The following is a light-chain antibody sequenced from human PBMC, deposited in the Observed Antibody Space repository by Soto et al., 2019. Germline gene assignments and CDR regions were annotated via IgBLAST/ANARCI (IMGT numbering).Light chain of an antibody. V-gene: IGLV7-46*01. CDR3: LLSYSGTNWV. Sequence: QAVVTQEPSLTVSPGGAVTLTCGSSSGAVTRGHFPYWFQQKPGQAPMTLIYDTASKHSWTPARFSGSLLGGKAALTLAGAQTDDEADYYCLLSYSGTNWVFGGGTQLTVL. J-gene: IGLJ3*02. CDR2: DTA. CDR1: SGAVTRGHF.